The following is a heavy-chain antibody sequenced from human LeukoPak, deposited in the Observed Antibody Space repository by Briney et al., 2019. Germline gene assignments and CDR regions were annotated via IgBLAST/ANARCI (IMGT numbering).Heavy chain of an antibody. D-gene: IGHD3-22*01. V-gene: IGHV3-30*03. CDR1: GFTFSSYG. Sequence: GGSLRLSCAASGFTFSSYGMHWVRQAPGKGLEWVAVISYDGSNKYYADSVKGRFTISRDNSKNTLYLQMNSLRAEDTAVYYCARGGTYYYDSSGYPYWGQGTLVTVSS. CDR2: ISYDGSNK. J-gene: IGHJ4*02. CDR3: ARGGTYYYDSSGYPY.